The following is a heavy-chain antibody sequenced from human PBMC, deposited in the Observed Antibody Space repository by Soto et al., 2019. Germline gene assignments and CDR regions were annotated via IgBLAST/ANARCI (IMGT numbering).Heavy chain of an antibody. V-gene: IGHV3-30-3*01. J-gene: IGHJ6*02. Sequence: PGGSLRLSCAASAFTFSSYAMHWVRQAPGKGLEWVAVISYDGSNKYYADSVKGRFTISRDTSKSTLYLQMNSLRAEDTAVYYCARERNHGYYYYGLDVWGRGTTVTVSS. CDR3: ARERNHGYYYYGLDV. CDR1: AFTFSSYA. D-gene: IGHD1-1*01. CDR2: ISYDGSNK.